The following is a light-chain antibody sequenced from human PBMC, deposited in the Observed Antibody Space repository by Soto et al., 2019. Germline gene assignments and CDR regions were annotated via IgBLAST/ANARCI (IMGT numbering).Light chain of an antibody. CDR3: QQYMSYS. CDR2: DAS. V-gene: IGKV1-5*01. Sequence: DIQMTQSPSTLSASVGDRVTITCRASQSISSWLAWYQQKPGKAPKFLIYDASSLESGVPSRFGGSGSGTEFTLTISSLQPDDFATYYCQQYMSYSFGQGTKVDIK. CDR1: QSISSW. J-gene: IGKJ1*01.